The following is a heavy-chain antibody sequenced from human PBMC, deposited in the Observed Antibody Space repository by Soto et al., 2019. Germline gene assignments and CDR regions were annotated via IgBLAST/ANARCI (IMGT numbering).Heavy chain of an antibody. CDR1: GFSFCIYA. Sequence: PGGSLRLSLAAPGFSFCIYALGLVRPAPGKGLEWVSVISGSGGSTYYVDSVKGRFTISRENAKNSLYLQMNSLRAGDTAVYYCARSHYSYYYMDVWGKGTTVTVSS. CDR3: ARSHYSYYYMDV. CDR2: ISGSGGST. V-gene: IGHV3-23*01. J-gene: IGHJ6*03. D-gene: IGHD3-10*01.